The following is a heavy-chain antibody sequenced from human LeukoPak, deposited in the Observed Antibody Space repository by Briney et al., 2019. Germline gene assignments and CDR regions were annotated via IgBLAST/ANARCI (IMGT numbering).Heavy chain of an antibody. CDR3: ANSGSYHKYYFDY. J-gene: IGHJ4*01. V-gene: IGHV1-46*01. Sequence: ASVKVSCKASGYTFTSYYIHWVRQAPGQGLEWVGVINPSGGSTGYAQTFQGRVTMTRDTSTSTVYMELSSLRSEDTAVYYCANSGSYHKYYFDYWGQEPWSPSPQ. D-gene: IGHD1-26*01. CDR2: INPSGGST. CDR1: GYTFTSYY.